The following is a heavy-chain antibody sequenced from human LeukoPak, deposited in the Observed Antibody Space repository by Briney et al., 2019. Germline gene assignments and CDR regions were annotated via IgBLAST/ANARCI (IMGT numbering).Heavy chain of an antibody. Sequence: SETLSLTCAVYGGSFSGYYWSWIRQPPGKGLEWIGYIYHSGSTYYNPSLKSRVTISVDGSKNQFSLKLSSVTAADTAVYYCARDRPAFDIWGQGTMVTVSS. CDR1: GGSFSGYY. CDR3: ARDRPAFDI. V-gene: IGHV4-34*01. J-gene: IGHJ3*02. CDR2: IYHSGST.